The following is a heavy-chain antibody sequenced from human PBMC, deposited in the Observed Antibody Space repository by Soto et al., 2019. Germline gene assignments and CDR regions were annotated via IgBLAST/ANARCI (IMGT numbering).Heavy chain of an antibody. CDR3: ARVVLMVYALPGLISENYMDV. D-gene: IGHD2-8*01. CDR1: GGSFSGYY. J-gene: IGHJ6*03. V-gene: IGHV4-34*01. CDR2: INHSGST. Sequence: SETLSLTCAVYGGSFSGYYWSWIRQPPGKGLEWIGEINHSGSTNYNPSLKSRVTISVDTSKNQFSLKLSSVTAADTAVYYCARVVLMVYALPGLISENYMDVWGKATTVTVSS.